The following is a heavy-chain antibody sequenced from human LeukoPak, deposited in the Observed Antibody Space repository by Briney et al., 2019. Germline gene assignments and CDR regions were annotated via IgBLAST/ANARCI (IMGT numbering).Heavy chain of an antibody. V-gene: IGHV1-18*04. Sequence: ASVKVSCKASGYTFSSYGLSWVRQAPGHGLEWMGWISAYTGNTNYAQNLQGRVTMTTDTSTSTAYMELRSLRSDDTAVYYCARDGGYSYPKHPDYWGQGTLVTVSS. J-gene: IGHJ4*02. CDR3: ARDGGYSYPKHPDY. CDR1: GYTFSSYG. D-gene: IGHD5-18*01. CDR2: ISAYTGNT.